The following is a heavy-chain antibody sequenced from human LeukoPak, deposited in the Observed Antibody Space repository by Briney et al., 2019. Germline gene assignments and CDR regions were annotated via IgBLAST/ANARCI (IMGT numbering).Heavy chain of an antibody. D-gene: IGHD6-13*01. Sequence: PGGTLRLSCAASGFTFSSYGMSWVRQAPGKGLEWVSAISGSGGSTYYADSVKGRFTISRDNSKNTLYLQMNSLRAEDTAVYYCARVGGSSWDDYWGQGTLVTVSS. CDR3: ARVGGSSWDDY. V-gene: IGHV3-23*01. CDR1: GFTFSSYG. CDR2: ISGSGGST. J-gene: IGHJ4*02.